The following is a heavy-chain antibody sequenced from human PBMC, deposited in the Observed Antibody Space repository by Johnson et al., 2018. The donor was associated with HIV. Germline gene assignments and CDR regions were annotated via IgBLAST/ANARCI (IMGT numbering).Heavy chain of an antibody. Sequence: MQLVESGGGVVRPGGSLRLSCATSGFTFDDHGISWVRQAPGKGLEWISGINWNGGNRGYADSVKGQFIISRDNGKNSLYLQMNSLRAEDTAVYYCAKGSSSWPNDAFDIWGQGTMVTVSS. J-gene: IGHJ3*02. CDR3: AKGSSSWPNDAFDI. D-gene: IGHD6-13*01. CDR2: INWNGGNR. CDR1: GFTFDDHG. V-gene: IGHV3-20*04.